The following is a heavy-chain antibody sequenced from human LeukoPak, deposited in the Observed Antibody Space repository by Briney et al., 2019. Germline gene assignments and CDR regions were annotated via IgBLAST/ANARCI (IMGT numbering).Heavy chain of an antibody. D-gene: IGHD6-13*01. V-gene: IGHV4-34*01. CDR2: INHSGST. CDR3: ARGGSSWYGVGFDY. CDR1: GGSFSGYY. J-gene: IGHJ4*02. Sequence: SETLSLTCAVYGGSFSGYYWSWIRQPPGKGLEWIGEINHSGSTNYNPSLKSRVTVSVDTSKNQFSLKLSSVTAADAAVYYCARGGSSWYGVGFDYWGQGTLVTVSS.